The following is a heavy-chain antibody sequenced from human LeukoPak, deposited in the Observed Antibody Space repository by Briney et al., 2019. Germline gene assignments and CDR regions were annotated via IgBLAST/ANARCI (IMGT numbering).Heavy chain of an antibody. CDR3: ARARARDGYNLHFDY. CDR2: TSSSDAGK. V-gene: IGHV3-23*01. CDR1: GFSLSSYA. D-gene: IGHD5-24*01. Sequence: GGSLRLSCTVSGFSLSSYALSWVRRAPGKGLEWVSATSSSDAGKYYADSVRGRFTISRDNSRNTMYLQMNSLRVEDAAVYYCARARARDGYNLHFDYWGQGTLVTVS. J-gene: IGHJ4*02.